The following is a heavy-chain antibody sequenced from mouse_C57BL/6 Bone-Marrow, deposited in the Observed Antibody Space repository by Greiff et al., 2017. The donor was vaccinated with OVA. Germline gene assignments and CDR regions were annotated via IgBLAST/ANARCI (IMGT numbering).Heavy chain of an antibody. V-gene: IGHV1-26*01. CDR3: ARPNYSYYAMDY. CDR2: INPNNGGT. J-gene: IGHJ4*01. D-gene: IGHD2-1*01. CDR1: GYTFTDYY. Sequence: EVQLQQSGPELVKPGASVKISCKASGYTFTDYYMNWVKQSHGKSLEWIGDINPNNGGTSYNQKFKGKATLTVDKSSSTAYMELRSLTSDDSAVYYCARPNYSYYAMDYWGQGTSVTVSS.